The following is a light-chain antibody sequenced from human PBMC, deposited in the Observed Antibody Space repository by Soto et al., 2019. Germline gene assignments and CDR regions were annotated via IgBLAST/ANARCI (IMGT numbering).Light chain of an antibody. CDR3: QSYDRSLSVV. V-gene: IGLV1-40*01. CDR2: ANR. Sequence: QSVLTQPPSVSGAPGQRITISCTGSTSNIGAAYDVQWYQQLPRTAPKLLIYANRNRPSGVPDRFSGSKSGTSASLAITGLQAEDEADYYCQSYDRSLSVVFGGGTKVTVL. CDR1: TSNIGAAYD. J-gene: IGLJ2*01.